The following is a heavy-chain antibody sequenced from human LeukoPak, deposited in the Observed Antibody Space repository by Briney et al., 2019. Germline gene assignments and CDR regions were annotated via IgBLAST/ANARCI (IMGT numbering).Heavy chain of an antibody. CDR3: ATVPYSSSWPPAAWFDY. CDR1: GYTLTELS. Sequence: GASVKVSCKVSGYTLTELSMHWVRQAPGKGLEWMGGFDPEDGETIYAQKFQGRVTMTEDTSTDTAYMELSSLRSEDTAVYYCATVPYSSSWPPAAWFDYWGQGTLVTVSS. V-gene: IGHV1-24*01. J-gene: IGHJ4*02. CDR2: FDPEDGET. D-gene: IGHD6-13*01.